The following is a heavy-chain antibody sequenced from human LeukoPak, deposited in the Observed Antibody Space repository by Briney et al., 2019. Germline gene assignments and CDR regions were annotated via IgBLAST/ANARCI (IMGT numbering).Heavy chain of an antibody. V-gene: IGHV4-34*01. Sequence: SETLSLTCAVYGGSFSGYYWSWIRQPPGKGLEWIGEINHSGSTNYNPSLKSRVTISVDTYKNQFSLKLSSVTAADTAVYYCAREEYSSSWIDYWGQGTLVTVSS. D-gene: IGHD6-13*01. CDR2: INHSGST. CDR1: GGSFSGYY. J-gene: IGHJ4*02. CDR3: AREEYSSSWIDY.